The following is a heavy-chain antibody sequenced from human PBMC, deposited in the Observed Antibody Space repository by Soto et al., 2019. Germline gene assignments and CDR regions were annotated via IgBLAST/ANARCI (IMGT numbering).Heavy chain of an antibody. CDR1: GFTFSSYG. CDR3: ARDRDTAMALQVPLYYFDY. V-gene: IGHV3-33*01. CDR2: IWYDGSNK. Sequence: QVQLVESGGGVVQPGRSLRLYCAASGFTFSSYGMHWVRQAPGKGLEWVAVIWYDGSNKYYADSVKGRFTISRDNSKNTLYLQMNRLRAEDTAVYYCARDRDTAMALQVPLYYFDYWGQGTLVTVSS. J-gene: IGHJ4*02. D-gene: IGHD5-18*01.